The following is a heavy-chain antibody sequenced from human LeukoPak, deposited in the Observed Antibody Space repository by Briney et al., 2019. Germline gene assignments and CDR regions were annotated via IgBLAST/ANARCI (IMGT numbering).Heavy chain of an antibody. V-gene: IGHV3-48*02. J-gene: IGHJ4*02. D-gene: IGHD2-15*01. CDR3: ARDSTRYCSGGSCYSFDY. CDR1: GFTFSSYS. CDR2: ISSGSSTI. Sequence: GGSLRLSCAASGFTFSSYSMNWVRQAPGKGLEWVSYISSGSSTIYYADSVKGRFTISRDNAKNSLYLQMNSLRDEDTAVYYCARDSTRYCSGGSCYSFDYWGQGTLVTVSS.